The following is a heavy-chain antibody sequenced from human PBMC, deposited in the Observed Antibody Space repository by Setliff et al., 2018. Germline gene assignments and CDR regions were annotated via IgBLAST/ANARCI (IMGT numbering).Heavy chain of an antibody. Sequence: PSETLSLTCAVYGGSFSGYYWSWIRQPPGKGLEWIGEINHSGSTNYNPSLKSRVTISVDTSKNQFSLKLSSVTAADTAVYYRARVLTGTRWDWFDPWGQGTLVTVSS. CDR3: ARVLTGTRWDWFDP. J-gene: IGHJ5*02. V-gene: IGHV4-34*01. D-gene: IGHD1-20*01. CDR2: INHSGST. CDR1: GGSFSGYY.